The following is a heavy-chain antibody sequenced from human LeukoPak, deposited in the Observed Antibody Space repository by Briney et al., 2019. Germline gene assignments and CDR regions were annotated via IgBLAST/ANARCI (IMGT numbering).Heavy chain of an antibody. V-gene: IGHV4-59*01. CDR1: GGSISSYY. Sequence: SETLSLTCTVSGGSISSYYWSWLRQPPGKGLEWIGYIYYSGSTNYNPSLKSRVTISVDTSKNQFSLKLSSVTAADTAVYYCARGPMATIDYWGQGALVTVSS. D-gene: IGHD5-24*01. CDR3: ARGPMATIDY. CDR2: IYYSGST. J-gene: IGHJ4*02.